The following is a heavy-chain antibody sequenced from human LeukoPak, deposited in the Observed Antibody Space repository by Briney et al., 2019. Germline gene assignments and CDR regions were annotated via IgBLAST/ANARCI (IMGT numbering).Heavy chain of an antibody. CDR1: GFTFSSYA. V-gene: IGHV3-30-3*01. D-gene: IGHD6-13*01. CDR3: ATSRGGWQQLVPGWFDP. CDR2: ISYDGSNK. Sequence: GGSLRLSCAASGFTFSSYATPWVRQAPGKGLEWVAVISYDGSNKYYADSVKGRFTISRDNSKNTLYLQMNSLRAEDTAVYYCATSRGGWQQLVPGWFDPWGQGTLVTVSS. J-gene: IGHJ5*02.